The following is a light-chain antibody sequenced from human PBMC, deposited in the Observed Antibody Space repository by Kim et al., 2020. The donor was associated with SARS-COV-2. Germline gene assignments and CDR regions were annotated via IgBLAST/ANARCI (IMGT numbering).Light chain of an antibody. J-gene: IGLJ6*01. CDR1: SSNIGKNT. CDR3: AAWDDSLSGRL. V-gene: IGLV1-44*01. CDR2: HND. Sequence: QSVLTQAPSASGTPGQRVAISCNGSSSNIGKNTVSWFRQLPRTAPKLLIYHNDQRPSGVPDRFSGSKSGTSASLAISGLHSEDEADYYCAAWDDSLSGRLFGGGTKVTVL.